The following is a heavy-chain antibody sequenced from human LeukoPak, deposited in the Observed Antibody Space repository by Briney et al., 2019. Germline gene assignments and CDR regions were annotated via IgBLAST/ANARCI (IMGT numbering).Heavy chain of an antibody. D-gene: IGHD4-17*01. J-gene: IGHJ5*02. CDR3: ARGGSDYGDYLNWFDP. CDR1: GYTFTGYY. CDR2: INPNSGGT. Sequence: ASVKVSCKASGYTFTGYYMHWVRQAPGQGLEWMGWINPNSGGTNYAQKFQGRVTMTTDTSTSTAYMELRSLRSDDTAVYYCARGGSDYGDYLNWFDPWGQGTLVTVSS. V-gene: IGHV1-2*02.